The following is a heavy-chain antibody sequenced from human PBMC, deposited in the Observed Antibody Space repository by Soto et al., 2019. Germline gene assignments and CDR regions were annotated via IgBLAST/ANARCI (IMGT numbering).Heavy chain of an antibody. Sequence: PGGSLRLSCAASGFTFSSYEMNWVRQAPGKGLEWVSYISSSGSTIYYADSVKGRFTISRDNAKNSLYLQMNSLRAEDTAVYYCAREGGELWLLVYYYYGRDVWGQGTTVTVYS. V-gene: IGHV3-48*03. D-gene: IGHD5-18*01. CDR1: GFTFSSYE. J-gene: IGHJ6*02. CDR2: ISSSGSTI. CDR3: AREGGELWLLVYYYYGRDV.